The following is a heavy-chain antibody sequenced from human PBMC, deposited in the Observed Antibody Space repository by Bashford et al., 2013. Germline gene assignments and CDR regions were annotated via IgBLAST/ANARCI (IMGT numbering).Heavy chain of an antibody. CDR1: GGSFSGYY. J-gene: IGHJ6*02. CDR3: ARGEEDGYIYYYGMDV. D-gene: IGHD5-24*01. V-gene: IGHV4-34*01. CDR2: INHSGST. Sequence: SETLSLTCAVYGGSFSGYYWSWIRQPPRKGLEWIGEINHSGSTNYNPSLKSRVTISVDTSKNQFSLKLSSVTAADTAVYYCARGEEDGYIYYYGMDVWGQGTTVTVSS.